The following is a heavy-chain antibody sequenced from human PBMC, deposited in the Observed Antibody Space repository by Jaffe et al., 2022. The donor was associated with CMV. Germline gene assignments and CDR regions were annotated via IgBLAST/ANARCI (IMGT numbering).Heavy chain of an antibody. J-gene: IGHJ4*02. V-gene: IGHV3-15*01. CDR1: GFTFSNAW. CDR3: TTDGEYDFWSGYYPPFDY. CDR2: IKSKTDGGTT. Sequence: EVQLVESGGGLVKPGGSLRLSCAASGFTFSNAWMSWVRQAPGKGLEWVGRIKSKTDGGTTDYAAPVKGRFTISRDDSKNTLYLQMNSLKTEDTAVYYCTTDGEYDFWSGYYPPFDYWGQGTLVTVSS. D-gene: IGHD3-3*01.